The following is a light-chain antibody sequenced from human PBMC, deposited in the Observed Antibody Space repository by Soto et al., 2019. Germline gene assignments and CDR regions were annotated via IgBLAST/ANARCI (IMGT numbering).Light chain of an antibody. V-gene: IGLV3-1*01. Sequence: SYELTQPPSVSASPGQTASITCSGEKLGDKYVWWYQQKPGQSPVLVTFQDNERPSGIPERFSGSNSGNTATLTISGTQPMDEADYYCQAWDNSAVVFGGGTKVTVL. CDR3: QAWDNSAVV. J-gene: IGLJ3*02. CDR1: KLGDKY. CDR2: QDN.